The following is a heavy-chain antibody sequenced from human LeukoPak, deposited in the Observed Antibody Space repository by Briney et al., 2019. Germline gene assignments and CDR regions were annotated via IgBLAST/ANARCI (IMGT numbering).Heavy chain of an antibody. CDR3: AKSPYYYGSGSYY. CDR1: GFTFSSYA. Sequence: GGSLRLSCAASGFTFSSYAVSWVRQAPGKGLEWVSAISGSGGSTYYADSVKGRFTISRDNSKNTLYLQMNSLRAEDTAVYYCAKSPYYYGSGSYYWGQGTLVTVSS. V-gene: IGHV3-23*01. CDR2: ISGSGGST. J-gene: IGHJ4*02. D-gene: IGHD3-10*01.